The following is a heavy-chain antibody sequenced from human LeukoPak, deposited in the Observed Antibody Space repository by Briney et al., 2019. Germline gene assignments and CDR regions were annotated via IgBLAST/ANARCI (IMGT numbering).Heavy chain of an antibody. CDR3: ARCGTGTFDY. CDR1: GFTFTIYG. V-gene: IGHV4-34*01. D-gene: IGHD1-1*01. CDR2: INHSGST. Sequence: PGGSLRLSCAASGFTFTIYGMTWVRQPPGKGLEWIGEINHSGSTNYNPSLKSRVTISVDTSKNQFSLKLSSVTAADTAVYYCARCGTGTFDYWGQGTLVTVSS. J-gene: IGHJ4*02.